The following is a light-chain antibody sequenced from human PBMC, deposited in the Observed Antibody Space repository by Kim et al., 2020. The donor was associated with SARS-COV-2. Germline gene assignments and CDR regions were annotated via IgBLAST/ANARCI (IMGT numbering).Light chain of an antibody. Sequence: QNATLTCTGNNNNVGNQGAAWLQQHQGHPPKLLSYRNNNRPSGISERFSASRSGDTASLTITGLQPDDETDYYCSAWDSTLNVWVFGGGTQLTVL. CDR3: SAWDSTLNVWV. CDR1: NNNVGNQG. CDR2: RNN. V-gene: IGLV10-54*04. J-gene: IGLJ3*02.